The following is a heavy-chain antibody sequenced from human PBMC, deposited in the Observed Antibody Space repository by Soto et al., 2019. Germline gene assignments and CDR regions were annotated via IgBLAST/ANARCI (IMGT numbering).Heavy chain of an antibody. CDR1: GLSFSSHW. D-gene: IGHD3-3*01. J-gene: IGHJ3*02. CDR3: AKSEWYSFDI. Sequence: EVQLVEPGGGLVQPGGSLRLSCAASGLSFSSHWMSWVRQAPGRGLEWVANIRQDGGEEQYSDSVKGRFTLSRDNAKNSLYLQMNGLRVDDTAVYYCAKSEWYSFDIRGQGTMVTVTS. CDR2: IRQDGGEE. V-gene: IGHV3-7*01.